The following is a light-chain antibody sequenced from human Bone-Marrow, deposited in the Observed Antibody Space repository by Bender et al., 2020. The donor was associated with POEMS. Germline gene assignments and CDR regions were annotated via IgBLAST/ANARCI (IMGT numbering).Light chain of an antibody. CDR1: GSDVGGYKY. J-gene: IGLJ1*01. V-gene: IGLV2-14*01. CDR2: DVY. CDR3: SSYTSSGPFV. Sequence: QSTLTQPPSASGSPGQSITISCTGIGSDVGGYKYVSWYQQHPGKAPKLMISDVYDRPSGVSNRFSGSKSDNTASLPISGLEAEDEADYYCSSYTSSGPFVFGIGTKVTVL.